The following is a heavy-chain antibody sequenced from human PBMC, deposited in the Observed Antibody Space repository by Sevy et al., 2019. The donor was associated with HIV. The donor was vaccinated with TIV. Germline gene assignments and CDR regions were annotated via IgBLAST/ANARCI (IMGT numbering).Heavy chain of an antibody. CDR3: AREVSSSRGDLDN. D-gene: IGHD6-13*01. CDR2: ISNSGNTI. CDR1: GFTFNDYY. J-gene: IGHJ4*02. Sequence: GGSLRLSCAASGFTFNDYYMTWIHQAPGKGLEWVSYISNSGNTIKYAYSVKGRFTISRDNAKNSLYLQMNSLRAEDTAVYYCAREVSSSRGDLDNWGQGTLVTVSS. V-gene: IGHV3-11*01.